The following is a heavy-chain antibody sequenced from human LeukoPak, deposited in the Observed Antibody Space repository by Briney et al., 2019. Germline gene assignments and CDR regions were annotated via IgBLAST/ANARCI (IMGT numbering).Heavy chain of an antibody. CDR1: GNSLSETS. Sequence: ASVKVSCKVSGNSLSETSIHWVRQAPGQWLEWMGGFEPEDGEPIFAQRFQGRFSMSEDTSTDTAHMELSSLTLEDTAVYYCATADKWEPLDYWGQGTLVTVSS. J-gene: IGHJ4*02. CDR3: ATADKWEPLDY. V-gene: IGHV1-24*01. D-gene: IGHD1-26*01. CDR2: FEPEDGEP.